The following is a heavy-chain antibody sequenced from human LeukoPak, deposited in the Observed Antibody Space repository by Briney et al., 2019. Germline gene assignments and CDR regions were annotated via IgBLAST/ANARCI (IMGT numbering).Heavy chain of an antibody. Sequence: KPSQTLSLTCTVSGGSISSGSYYWSWIRQPAGKGLEWIGRIYTSGGTNYNPSLKSRVTISVDTSKHQFSLKLSSVTAADTAVYYCARASWFGESTTDYWGQGTLVTVSS. CDR2: IYTSGGT. CDR3: ARASWFGESTTDY. V-gene: IGHV4-61*02. CDR1: GGSISSGSYY. J-gene: IGHJ4*02. D-gene: IGHD3-10*01.